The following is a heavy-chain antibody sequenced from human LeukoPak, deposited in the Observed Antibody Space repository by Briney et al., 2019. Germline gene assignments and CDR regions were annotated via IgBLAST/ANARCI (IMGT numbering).Heavy chain of an antibody. CDR1: GGSFSGYY. D-gene: IGHD3-22*01. Sequence: SETLSLTCAVYGGSFSGYYWSWIRQPPGKGPEWIGEINHSGSTNYNPSLKSRVTISVDTSKNQFSLKLSSVTAADTAVYYCARRIYYYDSSGFQSLDPWGQGTLVTVSS. J-gene: IGHJ5*02. CDR2: INHSGST. CDR3: ARRIYYYDSSGFQSLDP. V-gene: IGHV4-34*01.